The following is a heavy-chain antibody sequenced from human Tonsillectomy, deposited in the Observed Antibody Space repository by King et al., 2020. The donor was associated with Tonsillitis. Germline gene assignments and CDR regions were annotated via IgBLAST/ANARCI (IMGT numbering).Heavy chain of an antibody. Sequence: VQLVQSGGGLVQPGGSLKLSCAASGFIFSGSILHWVRQAPGKGPEWVGHIRDKGKTHATAYTASVIDRVIISRDDSKNTAYLQMNSLKTEDTAVYYCIGQGIGLLGGSYPDYWGQGTLVTVSS. CDR2: IRDKGKTHAT. CDR3: IGQGIGLLGGSYPDY. CDR1: GFIFSGSI. D-gene: IGHD3/OR15-3a*01. V-gene: IGHV3-73*01. J-gene: IGHJ4*02.